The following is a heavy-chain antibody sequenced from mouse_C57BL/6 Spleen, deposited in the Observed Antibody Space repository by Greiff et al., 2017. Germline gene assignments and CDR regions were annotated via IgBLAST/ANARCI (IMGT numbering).Heavy chain of an antibody. CDR2: INPNNGGT. Sequence: EVQLQQSGPELVKPGASVKMSCKASGYTFTDYNMHWVKQSHGKSLEWIGYINPNNGGTSYNQKFKGKATLTGNKSSSTAYMELRSLTSEESAVYYCAKGYGNFHFDYWGQGTTLTVSS. V-gene: IGHV1-22*01. D-gene: IGHD2-10*02. CDR3: AKGYGNFHFDY. CDR1: GYTFTDYN. J-gene: IGHJ2*01.